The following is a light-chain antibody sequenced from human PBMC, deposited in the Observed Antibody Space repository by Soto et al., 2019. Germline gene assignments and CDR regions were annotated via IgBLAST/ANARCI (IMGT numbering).Light chain of an antibody. V-gene: IGKV3-20*01. CDR1: QSVSNNY. CDR3: QQYGASPRT. J-gene: IGKJ1*01. CDR2: GAS. Sequence: EIVLTQSPDTLSLSPGERATLSCRASQSVSNNYLAWYQQKPGQAPRLLIYGASNRASGIPDTFSGGGSGTDFPLTISRLEPDDFAVYFCQQYGASPRTFGPGTKVEIK.